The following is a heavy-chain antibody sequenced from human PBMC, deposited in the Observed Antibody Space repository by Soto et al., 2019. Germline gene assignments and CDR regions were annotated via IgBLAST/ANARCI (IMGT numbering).Heavy chain of an antibody. Sequence: PGESLKISCKGSGYSFTSYWIGWVRQMPGKGLEWMGIIYPGDSDTRYSPSFQGQVTISADKSISTAYLQWSSLKASDTAMYYCAIKRYCISTSCSLLGVPIDYWGQGTLVTVS. CDR1: GYSFTSYW. J-gene: IGHJ4*02. CDR3: AIKRYCISTSCSLLGVPIDY. CDR2: IYPGDSDT. V-gene: IGHV5-51*01. D-gene: IGHD2-2*01.